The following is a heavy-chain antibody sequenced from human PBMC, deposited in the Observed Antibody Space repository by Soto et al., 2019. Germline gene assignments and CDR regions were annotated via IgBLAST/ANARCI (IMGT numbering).Heavy chain of an antibody. V-gene: IGHV3-23*01. Sequence: RRLSCAVSGFIFSNYAMTWVRQPPGKGLEWVSSISGGDGDKTYYEYSVKGRFTVSRDNSKNTLYLQMNSAMAVDTALYYCAKEVEGFPDHWGQGSLVTVSS. CDR3: AKEVEGFPDH. CDR2: ISGGDGDKT. J-gene: IGHJ4*02. CDR1: GFIFSNYA.